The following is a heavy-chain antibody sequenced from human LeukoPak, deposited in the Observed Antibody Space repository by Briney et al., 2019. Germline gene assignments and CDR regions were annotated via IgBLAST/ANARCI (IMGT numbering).Heavy chain of an antibody. V-gene: IGHV1-69*13. J-gene: IGHJ4*02. Sequence: SVKVSCKTSGGTFNNYAISWVRQAPGQGLEWMGGIIPVFGTANYAQKFRGRATITADESANTAYMELSSLRSGDTAVYYCTRRNLYTKYGEDFDLWDQGTLVIVTS. CDR1: GGTFNNYA. CDR2: IIPVFGTA. CDR3: TRRNLYTKYGEDFDL. D-gene: IGHD4-17*01.